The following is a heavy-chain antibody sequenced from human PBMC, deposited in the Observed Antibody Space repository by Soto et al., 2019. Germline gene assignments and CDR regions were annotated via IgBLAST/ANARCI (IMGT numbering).Heavy chain of an antibody. CDR2: MNPNSGNA. Sequence: ASVKVSCKASGYTFTSYDINWVRQATGQGLEWMGWMNPNSGNAGYAQKFQGRVTMTRNTSISTAYMELSSLRSEDTAMYYCAGGPTRRTTHWLDPWGQGTLVTVSS. CDR3: AGGPTRRTTHWLDP. J-gene: IGHJ5*02. D-gene: IGHD4-17*01. V-gene: IGHV1-8*01. CDR1: GYTFTSYD.